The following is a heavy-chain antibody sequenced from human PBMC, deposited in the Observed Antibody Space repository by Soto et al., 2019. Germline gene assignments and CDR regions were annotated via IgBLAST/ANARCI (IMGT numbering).Heavy chain of an antibody. J-gene: IGHJ4*02. CDR3: ATVIIQEPSSLNYYDTNPAWNLDY. D-gene: IGHD3-22*01. CDR2: FDPEDGET. CDR1: GYTLTELS. V-gene: IGHV1-24*01. Sequence: ASVKVSCKVSGYTLTELSMHWVRQAPGKGLEWMGGFDPEDGETIYAQKFQGRVTMTEDTSTDTAYMELSSLRSEDTAVYYCATVIIQEPSSLNYYDTNPAWNLDYWGQGTLVTVSS.